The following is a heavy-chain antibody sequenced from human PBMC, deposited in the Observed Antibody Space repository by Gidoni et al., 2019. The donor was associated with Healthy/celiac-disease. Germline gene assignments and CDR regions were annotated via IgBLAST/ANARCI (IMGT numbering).Heavy chain of an antibody. Sequence: EVQLVESGGGLVKPGGSLRLSCAASGFTFSSYSMNWVRQAPGKGLEWVSSISSSSSYIYYADSVKGRFTISRDNAKNSLYLQMNSLRAEDTAVYYCARDPSPYYYDSSGYYYGYDYWGQGTLVTVSS. J-gene: IGHJ4*02. V-gene: IGHV3-21*01. CDR1: GFTFSSYS. CDR3: ARDPSPYYYDSSGYYYGYDY. D-gene: IGHD3-22*01. CDR2: ISSSSSYI.